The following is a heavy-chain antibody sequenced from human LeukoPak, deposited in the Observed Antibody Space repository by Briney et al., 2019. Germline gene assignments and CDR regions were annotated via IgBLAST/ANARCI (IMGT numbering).Heavy chain of an antibody. CDR2: IYSSGST. CDR3: VRRGDV. V-gene: IGHV4-61*02. CDR1: GTSISSGDYY. Sequence: TPSEALSLTCTVSGTSISSGDYYWNWIRQPAGKGLEWIGRIYSSGSTNYNPSLRSRVTISRDTSKNQFSLQPNSVTAADTAVYYCVRRGDVWGQGTMVTVSS. J-gene: IGHJ3*01.